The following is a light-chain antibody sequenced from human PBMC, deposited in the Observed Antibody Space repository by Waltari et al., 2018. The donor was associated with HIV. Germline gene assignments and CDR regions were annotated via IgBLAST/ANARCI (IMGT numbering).Light chain of an antibody. CDR1: SSNLGAGYD. Sequence: QSVVTQPPSGSGAPGQRITISCSGSSSNLGAGYDVHWYQQLPGTAPKVIIYDNNKRPSGVPDRFSGSKSGTSASLAITGLQAEDEAEYYCQSYDTSLSAVVFGGGTTLTVL. CDR3: QSYDTSLSAVV. V-gene: IGLV1-40*01. CDR2: DNN. J-gene: IGLJ3*02.